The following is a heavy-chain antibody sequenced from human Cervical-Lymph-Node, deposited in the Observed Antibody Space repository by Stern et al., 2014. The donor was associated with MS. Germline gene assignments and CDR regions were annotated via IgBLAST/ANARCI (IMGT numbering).Heavy chain of an antibody. CDR3: AREWIYEVSWFDS. Sequence: QVQLQESGPGLVKPSQTLSLTCTVSGGSISSGSHYWSWIRPPAGKGLDGVGRIYSTESVDYNPSFKGGVTMSVDTSKDQFSLELRSVTAADTAMYYCAREWIYEVSWFDSWGQGSLVIVSS. CDR1: GGSISSGSHY. V-gene: IGHV4-61*02. CDR2: IYSTESV. D-gene: IGHD5/OR15-5a*01. J-gene: IGHJ5*01.